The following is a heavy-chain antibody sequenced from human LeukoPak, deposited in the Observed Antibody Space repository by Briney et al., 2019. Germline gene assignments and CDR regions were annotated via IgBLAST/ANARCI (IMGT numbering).Heavy chain of an antibody. J-gene: IGHJ4*02. D-gene: IGHD1-1*01. CDR2: ISGSGGST. V-gene: IGHV3-23*01. Sequence: GGSLRLSCAASGFTFSSCAMKWVRQAPGKGLEWVSAISGSGGSTYYADSVKGRFTISRDNSKNTLYLQMNSLRAEDTAIYYCAKGSSWNDGYIDCWGQGTLVTVSS. CDR3: AKGSSWNDGYIDC. CDR1: GFTFSSCA.